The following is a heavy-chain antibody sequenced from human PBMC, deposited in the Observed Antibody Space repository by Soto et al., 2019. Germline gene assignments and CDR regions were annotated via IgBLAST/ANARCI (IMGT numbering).Heavy chain of an antibody. CDR1: GGTFSSYA. CDR2: IIPIFGTA. V-gene: IGHV1-69*13. CDR3: ARDQVTIFGVVAYYFDY. D-gene: IGHD3-3*01. Sequence: AVKVSCKASGGTFSSYAISWVRQAPGQGLEWMGGIIPIFGTANYAQKFQGRVTITADESTSTAYMELSSLRSEDTAVYYCARDQVTIFGVVAYYFDYWGQGTLVTVSS. J-gene: IGHJ4*02.